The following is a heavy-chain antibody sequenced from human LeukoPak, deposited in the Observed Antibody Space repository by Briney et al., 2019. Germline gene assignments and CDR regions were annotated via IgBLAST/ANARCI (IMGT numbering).Heavy chain of an antibody. CDR2: ISSSGSTI. V-gene: IGHV3-48*03. Sequence: GGSLRLSCAASGFTVSSNYMNWVRQAPGKGLEWVSYISSSGSTIYYADSVKGRFTISRDNAKNSLYLQMNSLRAEDTAVYYCARGGVTMVRGVIDWFDPWGQGTLVTVSS. J-gene: IGHJ5*02. CDR3: ARGGVTMVRGVIDWFDP. D-gene: IGHD3-10*01. CDR1: GFTVSSNY.